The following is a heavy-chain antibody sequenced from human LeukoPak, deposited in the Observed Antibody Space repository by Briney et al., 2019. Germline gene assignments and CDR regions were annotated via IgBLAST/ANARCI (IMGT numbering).Heavy chain of an antibody. CDR3: ARGLRTFDY. Sequence: GPLRLSCAASGFTFSSYAMSWVRQAPGKGLEWIGSIYYSGSTYYNPSLRSRVTISADTSKNQFSLKLNSVTAADTAVYYCARGLRTFDYWGQGTLVTVSS. CDR2: IYYSGST. CDR1: GFTFSSYA. V-gene: IGHV4-39*01. D-gene: IGHD5/OR15-5a*01. J-gene: IGHJ4*02.